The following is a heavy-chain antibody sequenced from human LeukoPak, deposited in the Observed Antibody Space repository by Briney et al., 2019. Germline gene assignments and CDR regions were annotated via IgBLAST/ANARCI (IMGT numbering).Heavy chain of an antibody. CDR1: GGSFSGYY. CDR3: ARVLTTVTTTLNYIGS. CDR2: INHSGST. Sequence: PSETLSLTCAVYGGSFSGYYWSWIRQPPGKGLEWIGEINHSGSTNYNPSLKSRVTMSLDTSKNQFSLKLSSLTAADTAVYYCARVLTTVTTTLNYIGSWGQRELGTVTS. D-gene: IGHD4-17*01. J-gene: IGHJ5*02. V-gene: IGHV4-34*01.